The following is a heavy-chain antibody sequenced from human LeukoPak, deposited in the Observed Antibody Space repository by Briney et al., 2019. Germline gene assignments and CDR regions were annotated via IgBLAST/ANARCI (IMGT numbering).Heavy chain of an antibody. CDR3: ARDRDLTWFDP. CDR2: ISAYNGNT. V-gene: IGHV1-18*01. D-gene: IGHD2-21*01. J-gene: IGHJ5*02. Sequence: GASVKVSCXASGYTFTSYGISWVRQAPGQGLEWMGWISAYNGNTNYAQKLQGRGTMTTDTSTSTAYMELRSLRSDDTAVYYCARDRDLTWFDPWGQGTLVTVSS. CDR1: GYTFTSYG.